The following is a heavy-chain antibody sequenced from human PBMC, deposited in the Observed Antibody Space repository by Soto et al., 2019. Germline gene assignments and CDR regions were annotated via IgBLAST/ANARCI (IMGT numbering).Heavy chain of an antibody. V-gene: IGHV3-15*07. J-gene: IGHJ6*02. CDR1: GFSFNEAW. CDR2: IKTSAGGGAT. D-gene: IGHD2-15*01. CDR3: TTGSVEGI. Sequence: EVQLVESAGGLVKPGGSLRLSCVASGFSFNEAWMNWVRQAPGQGLEWVGRIKTSAGGGATNYAAPVQGRFTISREDSKNTLYLHMNSLRTEDTAIYYCTTGSVEGIRGQGTTVIVSS.